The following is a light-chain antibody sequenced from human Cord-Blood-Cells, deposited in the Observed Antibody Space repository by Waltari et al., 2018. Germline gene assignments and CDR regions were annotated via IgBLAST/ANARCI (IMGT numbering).Light chain of an antibody. CDR3: SSYTSSSTWV. CDR2: DVG. V-gene: IGLV2-14*01. Sequence: QSALTQPASVSGSPGQSITISCTGTSSDVGGSNYVSWYQQHPGKAPNLMIYDVGTRPSGVSNRFSGSKSGNTASLTISGLQAEDEADYYCSSYTSSSTWVFGGGTKLTVL. CDR1: SSDVGGSNY. J-gene: IGLJ3*02.